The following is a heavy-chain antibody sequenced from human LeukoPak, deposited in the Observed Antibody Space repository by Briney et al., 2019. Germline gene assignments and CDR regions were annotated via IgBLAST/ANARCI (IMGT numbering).Heavy chain of an antibody. CDR1: GFTFSSYS. V-gene: IGHV3-48*04. J-gene: IGHJ6*02. CDR3: ASLDLTHFYYYGMDV. CDR2: ISSSSSTM. Sequence: GGSLRLSCAASGFTFSSYSMNWVRQAPGKGLEWVSYISSSSSTMYYADSVKGRFTISRDNAKNSLYLQMNSLRAEDTAVYYCASLDLTHFYYYGMDVWGQGTTVTVSS. D-gene: IGHD2-21*02.